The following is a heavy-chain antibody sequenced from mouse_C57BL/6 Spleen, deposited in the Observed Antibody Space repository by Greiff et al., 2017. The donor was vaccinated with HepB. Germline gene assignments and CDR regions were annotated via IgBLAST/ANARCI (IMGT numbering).Heavy chain of an antibody. CDR2: ISNLAYSI. Sequence: EVKLMESGGGLVQPGGSLKLSCAASGFTFSDYGMAWVRQAPRKGPEWVAFISNLAYSIYYADTVTGRFTISSENAKNTLYLEMSSLRSEDTAMYYCARQPYGSSYGYAMDYWGQGTSVTVSS. V-gene: IGHV5-15*01. J-gene: IGHJ4*01. CDR1: GFTFSDYG. CDR3: ARQPYGSSYGYAMDY. D-gene: IGHD1-1*01.